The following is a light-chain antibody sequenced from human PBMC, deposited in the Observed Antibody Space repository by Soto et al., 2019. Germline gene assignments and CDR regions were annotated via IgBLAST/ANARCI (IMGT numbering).Light chain of an antibody. CDR1: QSVSSSY. CDR3: QQYGSSPT. J-gene: IGKJ4*01. CDR2: DAS. Sequence: EIVLTQSPGTLSLSPGERATLSCRASQSVSSSYLAWYQKEPGQAPRLLIYDASSRATGIPDRFSGSGSGTDFTLTISRLEPEEFGVYYCQQYGSSPTFGGGTKVEIK. V-gene: IGKV3-20*01.